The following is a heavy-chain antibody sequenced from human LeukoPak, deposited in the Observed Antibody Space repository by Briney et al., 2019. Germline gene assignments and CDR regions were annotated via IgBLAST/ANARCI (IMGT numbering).Heavy chain of an antibody. CDR3: ARRIVTYYYDSSGSLDAFDI. J-gene: IGHJ3*02. Sequence: GGSLRLSCAASGFTFSSYWMHWVRQAPGKGLVWVSRINSDGSSTSYADSVKGRFTISRDNAKNTLYLQMNSLRAEDTAVYYCARRIVTYYYDSSGSLDAFDIWGQGALVTVSS. D-gene: IGHD3-22*01. V-gene: IGHV3-74*01. CDR1: GFTFSSYW. CDR2: INSDGSST.